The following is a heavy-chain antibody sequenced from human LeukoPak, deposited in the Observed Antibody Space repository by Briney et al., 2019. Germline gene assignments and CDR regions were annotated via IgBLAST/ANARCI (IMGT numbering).Heavy chain of an antibody. CDR3: ARDRRCSSTSCYNAGYVLGY. Sequence: ASVKVSCKASGYIFTGYYMHWVRQAPGQGLEWMGWINPNSGGTNYAQKFQGRVTMTRDTSISTAYMELSRLRSDDTAVYYCARDRRCSSTSCYNAGYVLGYWGQGTLVTVSS. D-gene: IGHD2-2*02. J-gene: IGHJ4*02. V-gene: IGHV1-2*02. CDR1: GYIFTGYY. CDR2: INPNSGGT.